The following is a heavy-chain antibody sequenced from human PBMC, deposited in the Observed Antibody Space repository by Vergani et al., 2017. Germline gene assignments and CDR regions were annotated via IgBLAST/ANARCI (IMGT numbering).Heavy chain of an antibody. D-gene: IGHD5-12*01. J-gene: IGHJ6*02. CDR1: GFTFNHYA. CDR2: ISGSGGST. Sequence: EVQLLESGGDLVQPGGSLTLSCAASGFTFNHYAMNWVRQAPGQGLEWVSGISGSGGSTSYAGPVKGRFTISRDRSKNTQYLQMNSLSAGDTAVSYCARANPRNSGYEYLYYYHALDVWGQGTTVTVSS. CDR3: ARANPRNSGYEYLYYYHALDV. V-gene: IGHV3-23*01.